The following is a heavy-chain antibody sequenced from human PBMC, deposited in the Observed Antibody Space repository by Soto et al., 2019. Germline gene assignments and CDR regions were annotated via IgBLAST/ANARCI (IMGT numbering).Heavy chain of an antibody. CDR1: GGSISSYY. CDR2: IYYSGST. Sequence: SETLSLTCTVSGGSISSYYWSWIRQPPGKGLEWIGYIYYSGSTNYNPSLKSRVTISVDTSKNQFSLKLSSVTAADTAMYYCARVRTSFLKWLLDYWGQGTLVTVSS. CDR3: ARVRTSFLKWLLDY. D-gene: IGHD3-3*01. J-gene: IGHJ4*02. V-gene: IGHV4-59*01.